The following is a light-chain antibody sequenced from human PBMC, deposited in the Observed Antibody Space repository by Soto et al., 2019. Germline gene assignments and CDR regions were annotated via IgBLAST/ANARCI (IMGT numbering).Light chain of an antibody. CDR3: QQYNKWPGT. CDR2: GAS. J-gene: IGKJ1*01. V-gene: IGKV3-15*01. CDR1: QSVSND. Sequence: EILMTQSPATLSVSPGQRATLPCTTSQSVSNDLAWYQQKPGQAPRLLIYGASSRATGIPARFSASGSETEFTLTISNLQSEDFAVYYCQQYNKWPGTFGQGTKVDIK.